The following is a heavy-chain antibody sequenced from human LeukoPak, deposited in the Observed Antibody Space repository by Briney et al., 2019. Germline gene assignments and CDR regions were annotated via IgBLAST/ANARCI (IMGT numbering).Heavy chain of an antibody. CDR1: GFAFNTFA. J-gene: IGHJ4*02. CDR2: IRGSGDST. CDR3: AKDYDFYSGHYFDY. V-gene: IGHV3-23*01. Sequence: PVGSLRLSCAASGFAFNTFAMSWVRQAPGKGLEWVSAIRGSGDSTFYAASVRGRFTISRDNSKDTLFLQMNSLRAEDTGLYYCAKDYDFYSGHYFDYWGQGALVSVSS. D-gene: IGHD3-3*01.